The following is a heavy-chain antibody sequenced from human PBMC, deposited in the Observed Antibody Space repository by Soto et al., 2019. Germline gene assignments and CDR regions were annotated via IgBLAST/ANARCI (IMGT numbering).Heavy chain of an antibody. J-gene: IGHJ6*02. V-gene: IGHV3-21*01. CDR1: GFSFRSYS. CDR3: AREGRSLLLDA. CDR2: MTSGSNYI. Sequence: ESGGGLVKPGESLRLSCTASGFSFRSYSMDWVRQAPGKALEWVSSMTSGSNYIFYADSVKGRFIISRDNAKNSLYLQMNSLRAEDSAVYFCAREGRSLLLDAWGRGTTVTVSS.